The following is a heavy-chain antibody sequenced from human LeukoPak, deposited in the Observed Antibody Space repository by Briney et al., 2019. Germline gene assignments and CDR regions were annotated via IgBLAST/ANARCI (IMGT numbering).Heavy chain of an antibody. CDR2: IKFDGSLA. Sequence: GGSLRLSCTASGPTFSTYWVHWVRQAPGKGLVWVSQIKFDGSLASYADSVKGRFTISRDNAKNTLYLQMNSLGIEDTAVYYCVTGHYDSRMYFDLWGRGTLVTV. V-gene: IGHV3-74*01. CDR1: GPTFSTYW. J-gene: IGHJ2*01. CDR3: VTGHYDSRMYFDL. D-gene: IGHD3-16*01.